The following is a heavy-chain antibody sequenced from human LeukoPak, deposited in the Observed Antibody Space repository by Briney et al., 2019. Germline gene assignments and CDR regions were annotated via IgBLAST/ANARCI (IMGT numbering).Heavy chain of an antibody. CDR2: INHSGST. CDR1: SGSFSGYY. CDR3: ARHAPVEPPARAFDD. D-gene: IGHD2-2*01. J-gene: IGHJ4*01. Sequence: SETLSLTCAVYSGSFSGYYWSWIRQPPGKGLEWIGEINHSGSTNYNPSLESRVTISVDTSKNQFSLRLSSVTAADTAVYYCARHAPVEPPARAFDDWGHGNLVAVSS. V-gene: IGHV4-34*01.